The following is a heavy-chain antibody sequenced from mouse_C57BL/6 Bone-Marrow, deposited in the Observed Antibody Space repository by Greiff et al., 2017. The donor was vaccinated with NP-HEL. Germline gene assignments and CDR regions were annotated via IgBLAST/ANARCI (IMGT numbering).Heavy chain of an antibody. V-gene: IGHV1-4*01. CDR1: GYTFTSYT. Sequence: QVQLKPSGAELARPGASVKMSCKASGYTFTSYTMHWVKQRPGQGLEWIGYINPSSGYTKYNQKFKGKATLTADKSSSTAYMQLSSLTSEDSAVYDCARPLRCYEAMDYGGQGTSVTVSS. J-gene: IGHJ4*01. CDR2: INPSSGYT. CDR3: ARPLRCYEAMDY. D-gene: IGHD1-1*01.